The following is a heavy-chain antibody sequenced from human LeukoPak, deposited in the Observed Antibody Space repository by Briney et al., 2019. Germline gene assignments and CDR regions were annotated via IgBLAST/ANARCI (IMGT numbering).Heavy chain of an antibody. CDR2: ISSSSSYI. Sequence: PGGSLRLSCAASGFTFSSYSMNWVRQAPGKGLEWVSSISSSSSYIYYADSVKGRFTISRDNAKNSLYLQMNSLRAEDTAVYYCAREGARDYGDLDYWGQGTLVTVSS. V-gene: IGHV3-21*01. D-gene: IGHD4-17*01. CDR3: AREGARDYGDLDY. CDR1: GFTFSSYS. J-gene: IGHJ4*02.